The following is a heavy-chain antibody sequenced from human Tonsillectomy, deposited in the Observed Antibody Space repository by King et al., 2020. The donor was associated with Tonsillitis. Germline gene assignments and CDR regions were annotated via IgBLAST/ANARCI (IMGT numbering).Heavy chain of an antibody. CDR3: ARAGWFGDLSVPYFDY. J-gene: IGHJ4*02. Sequence: QLQESGPGLVKPSQTLSLTCAVSGGSISSGGYSWSWIRQPPGKGLEWMGNIYYSGSTYYNPSFKSRVNISIDTSKNQFSLKLRSVTAADTAVYYCARAGWFGDLSVPYFDYWGQGALVTVSS. D-gene: IGHD3-10*01. CDR2: IYYSGST. V-gene: IGHV4-30-4*07. CDR1: GGSISSGGYS.